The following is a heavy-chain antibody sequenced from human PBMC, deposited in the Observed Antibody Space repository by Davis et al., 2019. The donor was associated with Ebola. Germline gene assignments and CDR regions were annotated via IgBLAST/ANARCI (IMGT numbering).Heavy chain of an antibody. J-gene: IGHJ2*01. Sequence: GESLKISCAASGFTFSDYYMSWVRQAPGKGLEWVSSISYSSSYIFYADSLKGRFTVSRDNAKKSLYLQMNGLRAEDTAVYYCVRDWYFDLWGRGTLVTVSS. V-gene: IGHV3-21*01. CDR3: VRDWYFDL. CDR2: ISYSSSYI. CDR1: GFTFSDYY.